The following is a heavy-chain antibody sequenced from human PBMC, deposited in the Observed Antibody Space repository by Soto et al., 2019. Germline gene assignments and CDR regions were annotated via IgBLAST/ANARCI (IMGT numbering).Heavy chain of an antibody. D-gene: IGHD2-15*01. CDR2: FDPEDGET. V-gene: IGHV1-24*01. CDR1: GYTLTELS. J-gene: IGHJ5*02. CDR3: ATAGCSGGSCINWFDP. Sequence: ASVKVSCKVSGYTLTELSMHWVRQAPGKGLEWMGGFDPEDGETIYAQKFQGRVTMTEDTSTDTAYMELSSLRSEDTAVYYCATAGCSGGSCINWFDPWGQGTLVSRVL.